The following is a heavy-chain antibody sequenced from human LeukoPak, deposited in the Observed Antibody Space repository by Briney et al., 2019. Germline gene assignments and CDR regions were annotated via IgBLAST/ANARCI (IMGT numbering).Heavy chain of an antibody. V-gene: IGHV4-39*07. D-gene: IGHD4/OR15-4a*01. CDR3: ARRDYAAWFDP. Sequence: PPETLSLTCSVSGDSITSGAYYWAWPRQPPGKGLEWIGSVYYSGSIKYNPSLKGRVSISRDMSKNQFSLNLNSVNATDTAVYYCARRDYAAWFDPWGQGTLVTVSS. J-gene: IGHJ5*02. CDR1: GDSITSGAYY. CDR2: VYYSGSI.